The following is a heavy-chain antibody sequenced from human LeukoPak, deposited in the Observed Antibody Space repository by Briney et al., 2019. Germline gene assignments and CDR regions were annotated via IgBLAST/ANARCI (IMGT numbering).Heavy chain of an antibody. D-gene: IGHD1-26*01. Sequence: GGSLRLSCAASGFTLSSYAMNWVRQAPGKGLEWVSGFSGSGDTTYYADSVKGRFTISRDNSKNTLYLQMNSLRAADTAIYYCAKGIAGATHFDYWGQGILVTASS. J-gene: IGHJ4*02. V-gene: IGHV3-23*01. CDR1: GFTLSSYA. CDR3: AKGIAGATHFDY. CDR2: FSGSGDTT.